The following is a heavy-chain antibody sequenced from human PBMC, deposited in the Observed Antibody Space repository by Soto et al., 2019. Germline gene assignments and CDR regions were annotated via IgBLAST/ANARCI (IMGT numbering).Heavy chain of an antibody. CDR1: GGSISSYY. V-gene: IGHV4-59*01. CDR2: IYYSGST. D-gene: IGHD3-10*01. J-gene: IGHJ6*02. Sequence: SETLSLTCTVSGGSISSYYWSWIRQPPGKGLEWIGYIYYSGSTNYNPSLKSRVTISVDTSKNQFSLKLSSVTAADTAVYYCARIYGSGSYYYYYYGMDVWGQGTTVTVSS. CDR3: ARIYGSGSYYYYYYGMDV.